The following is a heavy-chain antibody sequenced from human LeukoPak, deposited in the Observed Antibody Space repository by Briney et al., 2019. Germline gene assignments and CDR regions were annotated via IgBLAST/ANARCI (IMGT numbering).Heavy chain of an antibody. V-gene: IGHV1-69*05. J-gene: IGHJ4*02. CDR2: IIPIFGTA. D-gene: IGHD3-10*01. CDR3: ARGAGGYYGSGSYYNEDY. Sequence: SVKVSCKASGGTFSNYAINWVRQAPGQGLEWMGGIIPIFGTAKYVQKFQGRVTITTDESTNTAYMELSSLRSEDTAVYYCARGAGGYYGSGSYYNEDYWGQGTLVTVSS. CDR1: GGTFSNYA.